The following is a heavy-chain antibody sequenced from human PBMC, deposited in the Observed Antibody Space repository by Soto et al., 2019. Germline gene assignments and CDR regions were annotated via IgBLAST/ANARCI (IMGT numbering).Heavy chain of an antibody. J-gene: IGHJ5*02. CDR3: ARGVVVPAATGKTWFDP. V-gene: IGHV1-18*01. D-gene: IGHD2-2*01. Sequence: ASVKVSCKAPGYTSTSSVIRWERQAPGQGLEWMGRFSVYNGNTNYAQNLQGRVSMTTDTSTSTVYMELRKLRSVDTAVYYCARGVVVPAATGKTWFDPWGQGTLVTVS. CDR2: FSVYNGNT. CDR1: GYTSTSSV.